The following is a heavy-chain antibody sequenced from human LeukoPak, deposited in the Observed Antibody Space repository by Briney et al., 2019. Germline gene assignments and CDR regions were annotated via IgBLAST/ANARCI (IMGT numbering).Heavy chain of an antibody. D-gene: IGHD1-26*01. V-gene: IGHV3-11*06. J-gene: IGHJ4*02. Sequence: GRFTISRDNAKNSLYLQMNSLRVEDTAVYYCARDKIVRATQFDYWGQGTLVTVSS. CDR3: ARDKIVRATQFDY.